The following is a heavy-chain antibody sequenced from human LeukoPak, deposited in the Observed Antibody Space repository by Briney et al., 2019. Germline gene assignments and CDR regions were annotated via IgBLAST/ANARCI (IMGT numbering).Heavy chain of an antibody. CDR2: ISSDGRAT. J-gene: IGHJ6*02. CDR3: ARAIVVDGMDV. D-gene: IGHD2-15*01. CDR1: GFIFSDYK. V-gene: IGHV3-30*04. Sequence: GGSLRLSCAASGFIFSDYKFHWVRQAPGKGLEWVTVISSDGRATFYAESVKGRFTIARDDSENTLSLQMNSLRAEDTAVYYCARAIVVDGMDVWGQGTTVTVSS.